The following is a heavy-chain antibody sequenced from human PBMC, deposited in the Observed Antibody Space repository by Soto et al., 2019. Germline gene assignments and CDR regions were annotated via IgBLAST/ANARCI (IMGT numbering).Heavy chain of an antibody. CDR2: ISGSGVST. CDR1: GFTFSSYA. D-gene: IGHD3-9*01. J-gene: IGHJ4*02. CDR3: ARASCITIFCLVIPGQDYFDY. Sequence: GGSLRLSCAASGFTFSSYAMSWVRQAPGKGLEWVSAISGSGVSTYYAESVKGRFTISRDNSKNTLYLQMNSLRAEDTAVYYCARASCITIFCLVIPGQDYFDYWGQGTLVTVSS. V-gene: IGHV3-23*01.